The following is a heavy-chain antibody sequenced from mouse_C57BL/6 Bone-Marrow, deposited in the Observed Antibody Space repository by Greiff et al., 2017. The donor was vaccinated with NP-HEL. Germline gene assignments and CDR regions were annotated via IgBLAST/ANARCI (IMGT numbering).Heavy chain of an antibody. CDR1: GFTFSDYY. CDR2: INYDGSST. J-gene: IGHJ3*01. Sequence: EVQLMESEGGLVQPGSSMKLSCTASGFTFSDYYMAWVRQVPEKGLEWVANINYDGSSTYYLDSLKSRFIISRDNAKNILYLQMSSLKSEDTATYYCAREGGDGYPFAYWGQGTLVTVSA. CDR3: AREGGDGYPFAY. V-gene: IGHV5-16*01. D-gene: IGHD2-3*01.